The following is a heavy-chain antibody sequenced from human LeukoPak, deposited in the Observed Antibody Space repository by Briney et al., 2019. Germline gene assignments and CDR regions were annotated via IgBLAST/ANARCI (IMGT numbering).Heavy chain of an antibody. J-gene: IGHJ4*02. CDR1: GFTFSSYG. V-gene: IGHV3-30*18. Sequence: GGSLRLSCAASGFTFSSYGMHWVRQAPGKGLEWVAVISYDGSNKYYADSVKGRFTISRDNSKNTLYLQMNSLRAEDTAVYYCAKAYDSSGYYYFDYWGQGTLVTVSS. CDR3: AKAYDSSGYYYFDY. D-gene: IGHD3-22*01. CDR2: ISYDGSNK.